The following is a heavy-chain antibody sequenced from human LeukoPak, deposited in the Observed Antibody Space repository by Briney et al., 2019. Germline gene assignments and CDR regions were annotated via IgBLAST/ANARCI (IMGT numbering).Heavy chain of an antibody. CDR2: IYTSGST. Sequence: PSETLSLTCTVSGGSISSGSYYWSWIGQPAVKGLEWIGRIYTSGSTNYNPSLKSRVTISVDTSKNQFSLKLSSVTAADTAVYYCARGIQSGFLGYWGQGTLVTVSS. V-gene: IGHV4-61*02. J-gene: IGHJ4*02. CDR3: ARGIQSGFLGY. CDR1: GGSISSGSYY. D-gene: IGHD5-12*01.